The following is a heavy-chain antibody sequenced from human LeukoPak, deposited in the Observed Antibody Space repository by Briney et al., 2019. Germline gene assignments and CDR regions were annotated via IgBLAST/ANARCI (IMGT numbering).Heavy chain of an antibody. CDR1: GFTFSGSA. J-gene: IGHJ4*02. D-gene: IGHD4-17*01. CDR2: IRSKANSYAT. Sequence: EGSLRLSCAASGFTFSGSAMHWVRQASGKGLEWVGRIRSKANSYATAYAASVKGRFTISRDDSKNTAYLQMNSLKTEDTAVYYCTRRGSTDPGYWGQGTLVTVSS. V-gene: IGHV3-73*01. CDR3: TRRGSTDPGY.